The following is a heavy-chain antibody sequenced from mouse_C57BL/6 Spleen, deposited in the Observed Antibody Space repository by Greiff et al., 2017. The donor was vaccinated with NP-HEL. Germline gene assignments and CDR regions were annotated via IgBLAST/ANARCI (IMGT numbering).Heavy chain of an antibody. J-gene: IGHJ2*01. V-gene: IGHV1-26*01. CDR3: ARWDWDSLDY. CDR1: GYTFTDYY. CDR2: INPNNGGT. D-gene: IGHD3-3*01. Sequence: EVQLQQSGPELVKPGASVKISCKASGYTFTDYYMNWVKQSHGKSLEWIGDINPNNGGTSYNQKFKGKATLTVDKSSSTAYMELRSLTSEDSAVYYCARWDWDSLDYWGQGTTLTVSS.